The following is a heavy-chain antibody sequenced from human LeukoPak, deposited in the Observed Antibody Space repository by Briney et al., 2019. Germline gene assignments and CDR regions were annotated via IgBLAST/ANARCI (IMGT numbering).Heavy chain of an antibody. Sequence: GGSLRLSCAASGFTFSRYGMHWVRQAPGKGLEWVTVISYDGSNKYYGDSVKGRFTISRDNSKNTLYLKMNSLRAEDTAVYYCAKEGSNGDFDYWGQGTLVTVSS. CDR3: AKEGSNGDFDY. D-gene: IGHD1-26*01. CDR2: ISYDGSNK. CDR1: GFTFSRYG. J-gene: IGHJ4*02. V-gene: IGHV3-30*18.